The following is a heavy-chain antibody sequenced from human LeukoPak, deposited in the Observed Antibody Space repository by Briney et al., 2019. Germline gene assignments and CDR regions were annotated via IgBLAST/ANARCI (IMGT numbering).Heavy chain of an antibody. CDR2: INPNSGGT. CDR1: GYTFTGYY. CDR3: ARESGSYFDY. Sequence: GASVKVSCKASGYTFTGYYMHWVRQAPGQGLEWMGWINPNSGGTNYAQKFQGRVTMTRDTYISTAYMELTRLRSDDSAVYYCARESGSYFDYWGQGTLVTVSS. V-gene: IGHV1-2*02. J-gene: IGHJ4*02. D-gene: IGHD3-10*01.